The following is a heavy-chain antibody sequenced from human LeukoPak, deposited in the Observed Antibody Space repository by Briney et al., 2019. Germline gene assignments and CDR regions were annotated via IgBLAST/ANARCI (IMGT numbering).Heavy chain of an antibody. CDR1: GGSISSYY. Sequence: SETLSLTCTVSGGSISSYYWNWIRQPPGKGLEWIAYIYYSGNTNYNPSLKSRVTIPVDTSKNQFSLKLSSVTAADTAVYYCARDVGATPGYFDYWGQGTLVTVSS. CDR2: IYYSGNT. J-gene: IGHJ4*02. D-gene: IGHD1-26*01. V-gene: IGHV4-59*01. CDR3: ARDVGATPGYFDY.